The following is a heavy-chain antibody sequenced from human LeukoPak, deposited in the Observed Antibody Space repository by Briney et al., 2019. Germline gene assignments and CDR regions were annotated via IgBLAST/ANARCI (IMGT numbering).Heavy chain of an antibody. V-gene: IGHV4-59*01. D-gene: IGHD4-17*01. CDR1: GGSISSYY. J-gene: IGHJ3*02. CDR2: IYYSGST. Sequence: SETLSLTCTVSGGSISSYYWSWIRQLPGKGLEWIGYIYYSGSTNYNPSLKSRVTISVDTSKNQFSLKLSSVTAADTAVYYCARVKATVTTDDAFDIWGQGTMVTVSS. CDR3: ARVKATVTTDDAFDI.